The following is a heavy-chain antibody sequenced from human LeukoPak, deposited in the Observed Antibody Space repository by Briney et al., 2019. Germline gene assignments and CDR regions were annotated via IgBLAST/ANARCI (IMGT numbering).Heavy chain of an antibody. CDR1: GFTFSSYS. J-gene: IGHJ3*02. CDR3: ARGGGYLRVHAFDI. D-gene: IGHD5-12*01. V-gene: IGHV3-48*04. Sequence: PGGSLRLSCAASGFTFSSYSMNWVRQAPGKGLEWVSYISSSGSTIYYADSVKGRFTISRDNAKNSLYLQMNSLRAEDTAVYYCARGGGYLRVHAFDIWGQGTMVTVSS. CDR2: ISSSGSTI.